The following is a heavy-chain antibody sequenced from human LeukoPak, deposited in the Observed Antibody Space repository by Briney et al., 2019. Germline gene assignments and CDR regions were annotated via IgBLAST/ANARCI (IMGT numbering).Heavy chain of an antibody. V-gene: IGHV3-66*01. CDR3: AGSIAYCGGDCRLGDY. Sequence: GGSLRLSCAASGFTVSNNFMGWVRQAPAKGLEWVSVIYSVGSTYYADSVRGRFTISRDNSKNTLYLQMNSLRVEDTAVYYCAGSIAYCGGDCRLGDYWGQGTLVTVSS. J-gene: IGHJ4*02. CDR2: IYSVGST. CDR1: GFTVSNNF. D-gene: IGHD2-21*02.